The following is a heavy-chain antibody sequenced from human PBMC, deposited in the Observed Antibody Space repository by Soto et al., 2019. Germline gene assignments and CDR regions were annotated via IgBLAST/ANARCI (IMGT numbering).Heavy chain of an antibody. V-gene: IGHV3-7*01. CDR3: ARIASAGRGSDV. J-gene: IGHJ6*02. CDR1: GFTFSSYW. D-gene: IGHD6-13*01. CDR2: IKQDGSEK. Sequence: EVQLVESGGGLVQPGGSLRLSCAASGFTFSSYWMSWVRQAPVKGLEWVGNIKQDGSEKNYVDFMEGRFTISRDNAENSLYLQMNSLRAEDTAVYYCARIASAGRGSDVWGQGTTVVVSS.